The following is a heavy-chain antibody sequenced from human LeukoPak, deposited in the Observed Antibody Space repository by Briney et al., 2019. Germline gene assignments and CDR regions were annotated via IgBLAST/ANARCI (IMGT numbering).Heavy chain of an antibody. V-gene: IGHV3-30*03. J-gene: IGHJ4*02. D-gene: IGHD6-13*01. Sequence: GGSLRLSCAASGFTFSSYGMHWVRQAPGKGLEWVAVISYDGSNKYYADSVKGRFTISRDNSKNTLYLQMNSLRAEDTAVYYCARGRRAAAVHYWGQGTLVTVSS. CDR1: GFTFSSYG. CDR3: ARGRRAAAVHY. CDR2: ISYDGSNK.